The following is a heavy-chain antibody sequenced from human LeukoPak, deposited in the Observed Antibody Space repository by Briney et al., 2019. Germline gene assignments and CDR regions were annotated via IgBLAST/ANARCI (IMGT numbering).Heavy chain of an antibody. Sequence: GESLKISCKGSGYSFTSYWIGWVRQMPGKGLEWMGIIYPGGSDTRYSPSFQGQVTISADKSISTAYLQWSSLKASDTAMYYCARQGCSSTSCYNWFDPWGQGTLVTVSS. D-gene: IGHD2-2*01. CDR1: GYSFTSYW. CDR2: IYPGGSDT. J-gene: IGHJ5*02. V-gene: IGHV5-51*01. CDR3: ARQGCSSTSCYNWFDP.